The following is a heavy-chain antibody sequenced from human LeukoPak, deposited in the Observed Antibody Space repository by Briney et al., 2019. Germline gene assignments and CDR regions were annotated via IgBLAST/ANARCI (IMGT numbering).Heavy chain of an antibody. V-gene: IGHV3-21*01. D-gene: IGHD1-26*01. Sequence: GGSLRLSCAASGFTFSSYSMNWVRQAPGKGLEWVSSISSSSSYIYYADSVKGRFTISRDNAKNSLYLQMNSLRAEDTAVYYCARMRSGSFEMDYWGQGTLVTVSS. CDR3: ARMRSGSFEMDY. CDR1: GFTFSSYS. CDR2: ISSSSSYI. J-gene: IGHJ4*02.